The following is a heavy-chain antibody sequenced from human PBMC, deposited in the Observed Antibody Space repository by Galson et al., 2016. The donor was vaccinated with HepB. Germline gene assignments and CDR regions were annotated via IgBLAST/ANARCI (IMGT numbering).Heavy chain of an antibody. J-gene: IGHJ2*01. CDR3: ARHRTSDWTGWYFDL. CDR1: GYSFTSDW. V-gene: IGHV5-51*01. Sequence: QSGAEVKKPGESLKISCKGSGYSFTSDWIGWVRQMPGKGLEWKGILYPGDSNTRYSPSFQGQVTISADKSIKTAYLQCSSLKASDTAMYYCARHRTSDWTGWYFDLWGRGTLVTVSS. D-gene: IGHD6-19*01. CDR2: LYPGDSNT.